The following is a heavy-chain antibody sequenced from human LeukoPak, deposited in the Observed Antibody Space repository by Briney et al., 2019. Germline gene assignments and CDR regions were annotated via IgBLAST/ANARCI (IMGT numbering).Heavy chain of an antibody. CDR2: VHNSGST. D-gene: IGHD3-10*01. CDR3: ARGMGLDGNNWFDP. J-gene: IGHJ5*02. CDR1: GGSISSYF. V-gene: IGHV4-59*12. Sequence: SETLSLTCTVSGGSISSYFWSWIRQPPGKGLEWIGYVHNSGSTKYNPSLKSRVTISVDTSKNQFSLKLSSVTAADTAVFYCARGMGLDGNNWFDPWGQGTLVTVSS.